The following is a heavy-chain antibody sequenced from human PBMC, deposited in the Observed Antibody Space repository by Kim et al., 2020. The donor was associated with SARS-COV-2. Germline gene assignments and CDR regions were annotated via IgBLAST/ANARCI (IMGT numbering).Heavy chain of an antibody. CDR2: INADRSVI. CDR1: GFTFSNHW. D-gene: IGHD1-26*01. CDR3: ARGSGSYGFDS. V-gene: IGHV3-74*01. J-gene: IGHJ4*02. Sequence: GESLRLSCAASGFTFSNHWMHWVRQAPGKGPVWVSRINADRSVIEYAASVKGRFTISRDNAKSTVDLQMNSLRPEDTAVYYCARGSGSYGFDSWGQGILV.